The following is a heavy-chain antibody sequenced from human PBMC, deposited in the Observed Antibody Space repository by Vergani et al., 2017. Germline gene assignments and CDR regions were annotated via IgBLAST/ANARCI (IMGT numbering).Heavy chain of an antibody. D-gene: IGHD2-2*01. V-gene: IGHV1-24*01. J-gene: IGHJ4*02. CDR2: FDPEDGET. CDR1: GYTLTELS. Sequence: QVQLVQSGAEVKKPGASVKVSCKVSGYTLTELSMHWVRQAPGKGLEWMGGFDPEDGETIYAQKFQGRVTMTEDTSTDTAYMELSSLRSEDTAVYYCARGGRDIVVVPAAPRVMDDSGYGNFDYWGQGTLVTVSS. CDR3: ARGGRDIVVVPAAPRVMDDSGYGNFDY.